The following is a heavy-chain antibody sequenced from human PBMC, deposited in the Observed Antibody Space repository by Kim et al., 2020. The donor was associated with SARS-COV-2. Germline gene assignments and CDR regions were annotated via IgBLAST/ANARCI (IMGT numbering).Heavy chain of an antibody. Sequence: GGSLRLSCAASGLIFSSYSMNWVRQAPGKGLEWILYISDSSSTIDYADSVKGRFTISRDNAKNSLYLQMNSLRDEDTAVYYCASAQSDYWGQGTLVTVSS. J-gene: IGHJ4*02. CDR1: GLIFSSYS. V-gene: IGHV3-48*02. D-gene: IGHD4-4*01. CDR3: ASAQSDY. CDR2: ISDSSSTI.